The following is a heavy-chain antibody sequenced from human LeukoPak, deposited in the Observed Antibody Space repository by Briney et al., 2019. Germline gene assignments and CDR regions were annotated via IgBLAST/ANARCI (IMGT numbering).Heavy chain of an antibody. V-gene: IGHV3-74*03. J-gene: IGHJ4*02. CDR3: VKGFVHPTYYFEY. CDR1: GFTFSAYW. D-gene: IGHD3-10*01. Sequence: GGSLRLSCAAPGFTFSAYWMHWVRQAPGKGLVWVSRIKTDGSRTMYADFLQGRFTISRDTAKNTLFLQMNSLRAEDTAVYFCVKGFVHPTYYFEYWGQGTLVTVSS. CDR2: IKTDGSRT.